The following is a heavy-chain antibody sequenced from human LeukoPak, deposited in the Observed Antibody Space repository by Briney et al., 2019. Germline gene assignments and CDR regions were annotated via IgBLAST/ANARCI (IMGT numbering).Heavy chain of an antibody. V-gene: IGHV4-59*01. J-gene: IGHJ5*01. CDR2: IYSIGSP. Sequence: SETLSLTCTVSGGSISSYYWSWIRQPPGKGLEWLGYIYSIGSPNYNSSLTSRVTTSVDTSKNQFSLKLSSVTAADTAVYYCARDRHDSSGYYYDSWGPGTLVTVSS. CDR3: ARDRHDSSGYYYDS. D-gene: IGHD3-22*01. CDR1: GGSISSYY.